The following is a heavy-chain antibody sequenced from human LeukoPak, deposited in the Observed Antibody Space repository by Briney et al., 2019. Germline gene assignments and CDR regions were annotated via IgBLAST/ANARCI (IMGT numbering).Heavy chain of an antibody. Sequence: ASVKVSCKASGYTFTGYYSHWVRQAPGQGLEWMGWINPNSGGTNYAQKFQGRVSMTRDTSISTAYMELSSLSSDDTAVYYCARGFDSRGSYSGHFDYRGQGTLVTVSS. CDR2: INPNSGGT. V-gene: IGHV1-2*02. D-gene: IGHD3-22*01. CDR3: ARGFDSRGSYSGHFDY. CDR1: GYTFTGYY. J-gene: IGHJ4*02.